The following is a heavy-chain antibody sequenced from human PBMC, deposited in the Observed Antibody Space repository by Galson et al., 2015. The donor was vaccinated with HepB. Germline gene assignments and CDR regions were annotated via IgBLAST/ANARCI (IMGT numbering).Heavy chain of an antibody. J-gene: IGHJ4*02. CDR2: IYYSGST. V-gene: IGHV4-39*01. CDR1: GGSISSSSYY. CDR3: ATRGGRRLWKYYFDY. Sequence: SETLSLTCTVSGGSISSSSYYWGWIRQPPGKGLEWIGSIYYSGSTYYNPSLKSRVTISVDTSKNQFSLKLSSVTAADTAVYYCATRGGRRLWKYYFDYWGQGTLVTVSS. D-gene: IGHD4/OR15-4a*01.